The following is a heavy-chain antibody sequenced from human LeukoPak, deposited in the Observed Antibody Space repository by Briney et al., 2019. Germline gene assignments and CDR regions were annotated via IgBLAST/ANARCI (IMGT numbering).Heavy chain of an antibody. CDR3: ASRRGGAVDVFDI. CDR2: IIPMIDVT. J-gene: IGHJ3*02. CDR1: GDTFTRHT. D-gene: IGHD1-26*01. V-gene: IGHV1-69*10. Sequence: SVTVSCKASGDTFTRHTFIRVRQAPGQRLEWTGGIIPMIDVTNYAQKFQGRVTMTADKYTSTAYVELSGLRSGDRGVYYCASRRGGAVDVFDIWGQGTLVTVSS.